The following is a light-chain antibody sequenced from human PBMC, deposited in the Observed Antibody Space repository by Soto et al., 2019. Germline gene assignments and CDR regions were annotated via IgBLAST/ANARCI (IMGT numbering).Light chain of an antibody. Sequence: EVVLTQSPVTLSLSPGERATLSCRASQSVSSYLAWYQQRPGQAPSLLIYDASNRATGIPARFSGSGSGTDFTLTISSLEPEDFAVYYCQQRSSWPITFGQGTRLEIK. CDR3: QQRSSWPIT. V-gene: IGKV3-11*01. CDR1: QSVSSY. CDR2: DAS. J-gene: IGKJ5*01.